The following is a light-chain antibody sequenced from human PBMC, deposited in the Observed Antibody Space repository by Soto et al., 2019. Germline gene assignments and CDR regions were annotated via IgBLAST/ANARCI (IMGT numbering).Light chain of an antibody. CDR1: QSIGIT. CDR2: GPS. J-gene: IGKJ2*02. V-gene: IGKV3-15*01. CDR3: QQYNNWLRGT. Sequence: EIVMTQSPATLSVSPGASATLSCRASQSIGITVAWYQQKPGQAPRLLIYGPSTRVTGIPARFSGSGSGTEFTLTISSLQSEDFAIYYCQQYNNWLRGTFGQGTKLEIK.